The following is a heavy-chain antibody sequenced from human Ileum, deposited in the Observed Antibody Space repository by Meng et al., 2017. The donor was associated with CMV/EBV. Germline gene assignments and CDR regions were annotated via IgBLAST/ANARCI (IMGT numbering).Heavy chain of an antibody. CDR3: ARFRVGITGTDYYYYGMDV. Sequence: GGSLRLSCAASGFTVSSNYMSWVRQAPGKGLEWVSVIYSGGSTYYADSVKGRFTISRDNSKNTLYLQMNSLRAEDTAVYYCARFRVGITGTDYYYYGMDVWGQGTRVTCSS. V-gene: IGHV3-53*01. D-gene: IGHD1-20*01. CDR2: IYSGGST. J-gene: IGHJ6*01. CDR1: GFTVSSNY.